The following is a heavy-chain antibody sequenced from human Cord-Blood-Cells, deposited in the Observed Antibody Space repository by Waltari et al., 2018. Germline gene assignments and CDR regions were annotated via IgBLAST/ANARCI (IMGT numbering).Heavy chain of an antibody. CDR1: GFTFSHNH. CDR3: ARDSTVTTAFDI. J-gene: IGHJ3*02. Sequence: VQLVDSGDGWTLPGGSLRLSCAASGFTFSHNHLRWVRQAPGKGLEWVSVMYSGGSIYYADSGKSRFTISRDNSKNTLYLQMNSLRAEDTAVYYCARDSTVTTAFDIWGQGTMVTVSS. D-gene: IGHD4-4*01. V-gene: IGHV3-53*01. CDR2: MYSGGSI.